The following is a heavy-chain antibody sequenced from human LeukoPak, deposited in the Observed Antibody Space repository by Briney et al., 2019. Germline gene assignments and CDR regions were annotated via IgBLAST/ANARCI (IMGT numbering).Heavy chain of an antibody. V-gene: IGHV3-53*01. CDR2: IYSGGTT. J-gene: IGHJ6*03. CDR1: GFTLSSNF. Sequence: GRSLRLSCAASGFTLSSNFMSCVREAPGHGLGWGSVIYSGGTTYYADSVKGRFTISRDNTRNTLYLQMNSLRAEDTAVYYCARDGYGNNYMDVWGKGTTVTVSS. D-gene: IGHD1/OR15-1a*01. CDR3: ARDGYGNNYMDV.